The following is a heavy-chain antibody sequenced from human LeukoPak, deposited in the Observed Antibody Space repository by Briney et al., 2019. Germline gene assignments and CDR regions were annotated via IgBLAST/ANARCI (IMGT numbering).Heavy chain of an antibody. CDR2: INHSGST. J-gene: IGHJ4*02. CDR3: ARGGILWYRPTYDY. D-gene: IGHD2-21*01. V-gene: IGHV4-34*01. Sequence: SETLSLTCAVYGGSFSGCYWSWIRQPPGKGLEWIGEINHSGSTNYNPSLKSRVTISVDTSKNQFSLKLSSVTAADTAVYYCARGGILWYRPTYDYWGQGTLVTVSS. CDR1: GGSFSGCY.